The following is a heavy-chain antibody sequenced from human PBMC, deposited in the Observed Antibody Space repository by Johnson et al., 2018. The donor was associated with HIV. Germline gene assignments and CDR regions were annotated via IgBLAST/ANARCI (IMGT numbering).Heavy chain of an antibody. CDR2: IKSKTDGGTT. Sequence: EVQLVESGGGLVKPGGSLRLSCAASGFTFSNAWMSWVRQAPGKGLEWVGRIKSKTDGGTTDYAAPVKGRFTISRDDSKNTLYLQMNSLRAEDTAVYYCARVIQAAGTVDDAFDIWGQGTMVTVSS. V-gene: IGHV3-15*01. CDR1: GFTFSNAW. CDR3: ARVIQAAGTVDDAFDI. D-gene: IGHD6-13*01. J-gene: IGHJ3*02.